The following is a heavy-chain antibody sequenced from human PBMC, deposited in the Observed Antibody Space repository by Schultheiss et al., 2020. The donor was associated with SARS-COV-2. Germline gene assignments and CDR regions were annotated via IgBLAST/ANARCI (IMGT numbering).Heavy chain of an antibody. CDR1: GGTFSSYA. V-gene: IGHV3-7*01. D-gene: IGHD2-21*01. J-gene: IGHJ4*02. Sequence: GGSLRLSCKASGGTFSSYAMSWVRQAPGKGLEWVANIKPGGNEKFYVDSVKGRFTISRDNARNSLYLQMNSLRAEDTAVYYCVRDAPYCGGDCYDYWGQGTLVTVSS. CDR3: VRDAPYCGGDCYDY. CDR2: IKPGGNEK.